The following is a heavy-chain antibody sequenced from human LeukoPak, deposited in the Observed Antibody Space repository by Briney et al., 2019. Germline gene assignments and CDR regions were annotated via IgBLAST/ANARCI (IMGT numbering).Heavy chain of an antibody. V-gene: IGHV4-34*01. CDR1: GGSFSGYY. J-gene: IGHJ6*03. D-gene: IGHD2-2*01. CDR3: ARGRAGYCSSTSCYGKIGRYYYYYMDV. Sequence: SETLSLTCAVYGGSFSGYYWCWIRQPPGKGLEWIGEINHSGSTNYNPSLKSRVTISVDTSKNQFSLKLSSVTAADTAVYYCARGRAGYCSSTSCYGKIGRYYYYYMDVWGKGTTVTVSS. CDR2: INHSGST.